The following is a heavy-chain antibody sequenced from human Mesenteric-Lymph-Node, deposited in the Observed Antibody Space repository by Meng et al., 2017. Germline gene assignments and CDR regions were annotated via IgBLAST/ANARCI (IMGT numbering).Heavy chain of an antibody. Sequence: GSLKISCAASGFTFSSYSMNWVRQAPGKGLEWVSSISSSSSYIYYADSVKGRFTISRDNAKNSLYLQMNSLRAEDTAVYYCARDLDYGGNSVLGAIDIWGQGTMVTVSS. CDR1: GFTFSSYS. D-gene: IGHD4-23*01. V-gene: IGHV3-21*01. CDR3: ARDLDYGGNSVLGAIDI. CDR2: ISSSSSYI. J-gene: IGHJ3*02.